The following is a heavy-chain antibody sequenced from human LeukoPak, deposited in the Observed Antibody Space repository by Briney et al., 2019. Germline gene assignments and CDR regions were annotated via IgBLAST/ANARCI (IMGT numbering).Heavy chain of an antibody. V-gene: IGHV4-59*01. J-gene: IGHJ6*03. CDR2: MSYSGRS. CDR3: ARTTEGGYTYGYFYYYYMDV. CDR1: GGSINSYY. Sequence: SETLSLTCTVSGGSINSYYWSWIRQTPEKGLEWIGYMSYSGRSDYGPSLKSRVTMSVDTSKNQFSLKMTSVTAADTGVYYCARTTEGGYTYGYFYYYYMDVWGKGTTVTISS. D-gene: IGHD5-18*01.